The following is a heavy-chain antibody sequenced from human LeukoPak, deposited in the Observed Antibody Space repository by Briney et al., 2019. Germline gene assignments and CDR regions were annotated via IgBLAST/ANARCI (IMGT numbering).Heavy chain of an antibody. V-gene: IGHV4-34*01. CDR1: GGSFSGYY. J-gene: IGHJ3*02. CDR2: INDSEST. CDR3: ARDSRRELLHAFDI. Sequence: PSETLSLTCAVYGGSFSGYYWSWLRQPPGKGLEWIGEINDSESTNYNPSLKSRVTISVDTSKYQFSLKLSSVTAADTAVYYCARDSRRELLHAFDIWGQGTMVTVSS. D-gene: IGHD1-26*01.